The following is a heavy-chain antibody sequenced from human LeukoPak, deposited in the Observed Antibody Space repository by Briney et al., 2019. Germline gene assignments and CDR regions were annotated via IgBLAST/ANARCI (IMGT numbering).Heavy chain of an antibody. D-gene: IGHD1-14*01. Sequence: GGSLRLSCSATGFTFGDYAIHWVRQAPGKGLEWVSGISWNSGFIDYADSVKGRFTISRDNAKNSLYLQLNSLRPEDMAFYYCAKDIGPTGDAFHIWGQGTVVTVSS. CDR1: GFTFGDYA. J-gene: IGHJ3*02. V-gene: IGHV3-9*03. CDR3: AKDIGPTGDAFHI. CDR2: ISWNSGFI.